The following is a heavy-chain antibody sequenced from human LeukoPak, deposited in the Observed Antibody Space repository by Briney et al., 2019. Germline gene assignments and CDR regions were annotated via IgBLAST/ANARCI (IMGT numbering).Heavy chain of an antibody. CDR2: IIPIFGTA. D-gene: IGHD3-10*01. J-gene: IGHJ4*02. CDR3: ARGGVSSPLLFDY. CDR1: GGTFSTYT. V-gene: IGHV1-69*13. Sequence: GASVKVSCKASGGTFSTYTISWVRQAPGQGLEWMGGIIPIFGTANYAQKFQGRVTITADESTSTAYMELSSLRSEDTAVYYCARGGVSSPLLFDYWGQGTLVTVSS.